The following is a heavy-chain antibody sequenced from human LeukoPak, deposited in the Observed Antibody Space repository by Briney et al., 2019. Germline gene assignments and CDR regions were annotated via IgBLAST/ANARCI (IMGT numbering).Heavy chain of an antibody. CDR2: IYYSGST. D-gene: IGHD3-10*01. CDR1: GGSFSGYY. V-gene: IGHV4-34*01. J-gene: IGHJ5*02. CDR3: AKYGSGSYPRRWFDP. Sequence: SETLSLTCAVYGGSFSGYYWSWIRQPPGKGLEWIGSIYYSGSTYYNPSLKSRVTISVDTSKNQFSLKLSSVTAADTAVYYCAKYGSGSYPRRWFDPWGQGTLVTVSS.